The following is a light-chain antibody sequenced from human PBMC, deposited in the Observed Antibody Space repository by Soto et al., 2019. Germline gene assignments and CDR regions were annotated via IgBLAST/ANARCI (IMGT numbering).Light chain of an antibody. CDR2: GAS. V-gene: IGKV3-15*01. Sequence: IVVTQSPATLSVSPGERATLSCRASQSVTTNMAWYQQKPGQAPRLLIYGASTRATGIPARFSGSGSGTDFTLTISSLQSEDFAVYYCQQYNNWPPWTFGQGTKVDI. CDR3: QQYNNWPPWT. CDR1: QSVTTN. J-gene: IGKJ1*01.